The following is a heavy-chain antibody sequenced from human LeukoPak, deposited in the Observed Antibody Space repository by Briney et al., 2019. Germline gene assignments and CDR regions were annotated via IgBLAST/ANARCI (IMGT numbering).Heavy chain of an antibody. Sequence: PGGSLRLSCAASGFTFSDYYMSWIRQAPGKGLEWVSYISSSGSTIYYADSVKGRFTISRDDAKNSLHLQMNSLRAEDTAVYYCARDPKKTLNYFDYWGQGTLVTVSS. D-gene: IGHD3-16*01. J-gene: IGHJ4*02. CDR2: ISSSGSTI. V-gene: IGHV3-11*04. CDR1: GFTFSDYY. CDR3: ARDPKKTLNYFDY.